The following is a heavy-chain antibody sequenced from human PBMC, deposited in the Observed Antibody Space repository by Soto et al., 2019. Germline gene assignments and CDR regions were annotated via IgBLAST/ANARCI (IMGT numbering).Heavy chain of an antibody. J-gene: IGHJ3*02. D-gene: IGHD2-15*01. CDR1: GFTFSDPG. V-gene: IGHV3-73*01. Sequence: PGGSLRLSCTGLGFTFSDPGLPWLRQAPGEGMEWVGRIRSKANSYATAHAASVKGRFTISRDDSKNTAYLQMNSLKTEDTAVYYCTLANCSGGSCYPAFDIWSQGTMVTVSS. CDR2: IRSKANSYAT. CDR3: TLANCSGGSCYPAFDI.